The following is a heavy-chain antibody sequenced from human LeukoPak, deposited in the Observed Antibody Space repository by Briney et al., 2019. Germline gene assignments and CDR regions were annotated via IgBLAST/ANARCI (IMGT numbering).Heavy chain of an antibody. J-gene: IGHJ5*02. D-gene: IGHD3-22*01. CDR3: ARGTMMVGP. V-gene: IGHV4-59*01. Sequence: PSETLSLTCTASGVSISNYYWSWIRQPPGKGLEWIGSIYYSGSTTYNPSLKSRATISVDTSKNQFSLKLSSVTAADTAVYYCARGTMMVGPWGQGTLVTVSS. CDR1: GVSISNYY. CDR2: IYYSGST.